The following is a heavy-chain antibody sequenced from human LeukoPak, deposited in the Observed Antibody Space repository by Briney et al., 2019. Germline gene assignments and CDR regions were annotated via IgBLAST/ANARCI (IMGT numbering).Heavy chain of an antibody. CDR3: AGKPNALYYFDK. CDR1: GGSISSGNYF. D-gene: IGHD2/OR15-2a*01. V-gene: IGHV4-31*03. J-gene: IGHJ4*02. CDR2: IHYSGIT. Sequence: SQTLSLTCSVSGGSISSGNYFWTRIRHHPGKGLEWIGYIHYSGITYYNPSLKSRASMSVDTSKHQFSLNLNSVTAADTAVYYCAGKPNALYYFDKWGQGSLVTVSS.